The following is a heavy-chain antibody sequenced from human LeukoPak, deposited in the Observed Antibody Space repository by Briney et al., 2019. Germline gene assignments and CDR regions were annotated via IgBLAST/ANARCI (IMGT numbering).Heavy chain of an antibody. CDR3: ARSAGRSYYGMDV. V-gene: IGHV3-53*01. CDR1: GFAVSNNY. CDR2: IYKDGST. Sequence: PGGSLRLSCAASGFAVSNNYMTWVRQAPGKGLEWVSVIYKDGSTYYADSVKGRFTISRDNSKNTVYLQMNSLRAEDTAVYYCARSAGRSYYGMDVWGQGTTVTVSS. J-gene: IGHJ6*02.